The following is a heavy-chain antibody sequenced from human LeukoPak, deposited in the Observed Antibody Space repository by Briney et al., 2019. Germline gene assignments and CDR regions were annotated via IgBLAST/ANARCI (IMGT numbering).Heavy chain of an antibody. J-gene: IGHJ4*02. CDR2: INHGGTT. CDR1: GGSLSGYN. CDR3: ARDRVRVSPGTGYFDS. V-gene: IGHV4-34*01. D-gene: IGHD2-15*01. Sequence: SETLSLTCGLSGGSLSGYNWNWIRQTPLKGLEWIGEINHGGTTHYNPSLESRVIISIDTFKSQFSLILNSVTAADTAVFYCARDRVRVSPGTGYFDSWSQGAQVIVSS.